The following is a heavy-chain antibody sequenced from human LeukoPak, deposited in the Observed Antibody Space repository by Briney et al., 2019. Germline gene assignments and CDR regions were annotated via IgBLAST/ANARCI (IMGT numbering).Heavy chain of an antibody. CDR3: ARDPGVIVGATFDY. CDR2: IKQDGSEK. J-gene: IGHJ4*02. V-gene: IGHV3-7*01. D-gene: IGHD1-26*01. Sequence: GGSLRLSCAASGFTFSSYWMSWVRQAPGKGLEWVANIKQDGSEKYYVDSVKGRFTISRDNAKNSLYLQMNSLRAEDTAVYYCARDPGVIVGATFDYWGQGTLVTVSS. CDR1: GFTFSSYW.